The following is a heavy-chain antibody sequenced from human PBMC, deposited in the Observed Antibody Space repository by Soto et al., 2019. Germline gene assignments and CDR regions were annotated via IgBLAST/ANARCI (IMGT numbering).Heavy chain of an antibody. V-gene: IGHV1-69*13. CDR2: IIPIFGTA. CDR1: GGTFSSYA. D-gene: IGHD4-17*01. Sequence: SVKVSCKASGGTFSSYASSWVRQAPGQGLEWMGGIIPIFGTANYAQKFQGRVTITADESTSTAYMELSSLRSEDTAVYYCASEMTTVATWEVYCGQGTLITVST. CDR3: ASEMTTVATWEVY. J-gene: IGHJ4*02.